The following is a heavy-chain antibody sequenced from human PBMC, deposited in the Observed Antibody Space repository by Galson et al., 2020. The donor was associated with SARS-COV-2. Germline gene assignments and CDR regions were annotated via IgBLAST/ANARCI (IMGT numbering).Heavy chain of an antibody. D-gene: IGHD6-19*01. Sequence: SLKISCAASGFTFDDYAMHWVRPAPGKGLEWVSGISWNSGSIAYADSVKGRLTISRDNAKNSLYLQMNSLRPEDTVMYYCAKGPNSYSSAWVGIDYWGQETLVTVSS. CDR3: AKGPNSYSSAWVGIDY. CDR1: GFTFDDYA. J-gene: IGHJ4*02. V-gene: IGHV3-9*01. CDR2: ISWNSGSI.